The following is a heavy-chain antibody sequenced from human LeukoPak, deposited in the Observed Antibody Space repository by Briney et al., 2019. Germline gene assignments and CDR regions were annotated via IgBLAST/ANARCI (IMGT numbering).Heavy chain of an antibody. V-gene: IGHV1-2*02. CDR2: INPNSGGT. CDR1: GYTFTGYY. CDR3: ARDADYGDDGYFQH. D-gene: IGHD4-17*01. Sequence: ASVKVSFKASGYTFTGYYMHWVRQAPGQGLEWMGWINPNSGGTNYAQKFQGRVTMTRDTSISTAYMELSRLRSDDTAVYYCARDADYGDDGYFQHWGQGTLVTVSS. J-gene: IGHJ1*01.